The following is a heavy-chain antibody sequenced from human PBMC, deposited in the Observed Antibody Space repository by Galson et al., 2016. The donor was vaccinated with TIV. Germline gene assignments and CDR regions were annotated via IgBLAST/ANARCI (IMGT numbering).Heavy chain of an antibody. CDR3: TRERRFCGNNCYLSYYYGMDV. J-gene: IGHJ6*02. V-gene: IGHV3-66*02. D-gene: IGHD2-21*01. CDR2: MSSGGSL. Sequence: SLRLSCAASGLTVSDNYMTWVRQAPGKGLEWVAIMSSGGSLNYADFVRGRFTVSRDNSKNTLYLQMNRLRTDDTAIYYCTRERRFCGNNCYLSYYYGMDVWGQGTTVTVSS. CDR1: GLTVSDNY.